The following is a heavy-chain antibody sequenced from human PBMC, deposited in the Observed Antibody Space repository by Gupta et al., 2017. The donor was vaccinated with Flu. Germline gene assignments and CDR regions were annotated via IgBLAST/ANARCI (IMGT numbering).Heavy chain of an antibody. V-gene: IGHV3-48*02. J-gene: IGHJ6*02. CDR3: ARGEGYGSYYYGMDA. Sequence: EVQLVESGGGLVQPGGSLRLSCAASGFTFSSYSMNWVRQAPGKGLEWVSYISSSSSTIYYADSVKGRFTISRDNAKNSLYLQMNSLRDEDTAVYYCARGEGYGSYYYGMDAWGQGTTVTVSS. CDR2: ISSSSSTI. CDR1: GFTFSSYS. D-gene: IGHD1-1*01.